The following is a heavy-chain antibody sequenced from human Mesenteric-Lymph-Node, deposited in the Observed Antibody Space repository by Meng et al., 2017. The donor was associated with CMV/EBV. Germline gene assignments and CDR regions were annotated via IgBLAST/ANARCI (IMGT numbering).Heavy chain of an antibody. J-gene: IGHJ3*02. CDR1: GGSVSSGDYY. CDR3: ARDSKYQLLYAFDI. V-gene: IGHV4-61*08. Sequence: GSLRLSCTVSGGSVSSGDYYWSWIRQPPGKGLEWIGYIYYSGSTNYNPSLKSRVTISVDTSKNQFSLKLSSVTAADTAVYYCARDSKYQLLYAFDIWGQGTMVTVSS. D-gene: IGHD2-2*01. CDR2: IYYSGST.